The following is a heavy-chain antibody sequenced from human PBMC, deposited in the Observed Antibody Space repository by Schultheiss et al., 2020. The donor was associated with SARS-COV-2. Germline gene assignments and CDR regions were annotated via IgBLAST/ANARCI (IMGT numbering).Heavy chain of an antibody. V-gene: IGHV4-4*07. D-gene: IGHD6-13*01. J-gene: IGHJ5*02. Sequence: SQTLSLTCTVSGGSISSSNWWSWIRQPAGKGLEWIGRIYTSGSTNYNPSLKSRVTMSVDTSKNQFSLRLNSVTAADTAVYYCARHLYSSSWYVPHWFDPWGQGTLVTVSS. CDR3: ARHLYSSSWYVPHWFDP. CDR2: IYTSGST. CDR1: GGSISSSNW.